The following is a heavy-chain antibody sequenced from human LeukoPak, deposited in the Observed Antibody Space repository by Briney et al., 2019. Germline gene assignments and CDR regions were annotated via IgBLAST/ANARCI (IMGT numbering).Heavy chain of an antibody. Sequence: SETLSLTCAVYGGSFSGYYWSWIRQPPGKGLEWIGEINHSGSTNYNPSLKSRVTISVDTSKNQFSLKLSSVTAADTAVYYCATQNPRRYSGYEMFDYWGQGTLVTVSS. J-gene: IGHJ4*02. V-gene: IGHV4-34*01. CDR3: ATQNPRRYSGYEMFDY. CDR2: INHSGST. D-gene: IGHD5-12*01. CDR1: GGSFSGYY.